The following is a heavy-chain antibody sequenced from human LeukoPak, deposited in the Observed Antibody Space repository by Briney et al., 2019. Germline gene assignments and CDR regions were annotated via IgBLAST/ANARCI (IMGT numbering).Heavy chain of an antibody. Sequence: SETLSLTCAVSGYSISSGYYWGWIRQPPGKGLEWIGSIYHSGSTYYNPSLKSRVTISVDTSKNQCSLKLSSVTAADTAVYYCARVSPPNYDFWSGKRTFDYWGQGTLVTVSS. CDR2: IYHSGST. D-gene: IGHD3-3*01. V-gene: IGHV4-38-2*01. CDR3: ARVSPPNYDFWSGKRTFDY. J-gene: IGHJ4*02. CDR1: GYSISSGYY.